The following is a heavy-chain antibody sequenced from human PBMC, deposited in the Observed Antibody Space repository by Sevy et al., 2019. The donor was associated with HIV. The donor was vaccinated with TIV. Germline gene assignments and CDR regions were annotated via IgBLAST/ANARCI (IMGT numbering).Heavy chain of an antibody. D-gene: IGHD6-6*01. CDR3: ARQWSSSADY. J-gene: IGHJ4*02. CDR2: INPRDSDT. V-gene: IGHV5-51*01. CDR1: GYNITSYW. Sequence: GESLKISCKGSGYNITSYWIGWVRQMPGKGLEWMGIINPRDSDTRNIPSFKGQVTISVDKSINTAYLQWSSLKASDTAMYYCARQWSSSADYWGQGTLVTVSS.